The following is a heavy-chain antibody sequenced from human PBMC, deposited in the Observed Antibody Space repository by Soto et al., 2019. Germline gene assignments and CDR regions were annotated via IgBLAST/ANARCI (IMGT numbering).Heavy chain of an antibody. CDR2: IKQDGSEK. D-gene: IGHD3-22*01. CDR3: ARPGLVVVITSDWYFDL. V-gene: IGHV3-7*01. Sequence: EVQLVESGGGLVQPGGFLRLSCAASGFTFSSYWMSWVRQAPGKGLEWVANIKQDGSEKYYVDSVKGRFTISRDNAKNSLYLQMTCLRAEDTAVYYCARPGLVVVITSDWYFDLWGRGTLVTVSS. J-gene: IGHJ2*01. CDR1: GFTFSSYW.